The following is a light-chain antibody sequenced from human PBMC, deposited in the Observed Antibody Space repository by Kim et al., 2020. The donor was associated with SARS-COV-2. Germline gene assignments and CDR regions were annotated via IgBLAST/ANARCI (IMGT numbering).Light chain of an antibody. CDR1: QIVSTF. V-gene: IGKV3-11*01. CDR3: QQRSNWPWT. Sequence: SPPGQRATRSDGTRQIVSTFLAGYQQKPGQAPRLVISGASSRATDIPDRFSGSGSETDFTLTISSLEAEDFAVYYCQQRSNWPWTFGPGTKVDIK. CDR2: GAS. J-gene: IGKJ1*01.